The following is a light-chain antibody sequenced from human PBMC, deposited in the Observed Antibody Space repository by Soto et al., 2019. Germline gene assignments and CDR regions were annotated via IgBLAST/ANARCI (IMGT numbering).Light chain of an antibody. J-gene: IGKJ2*01. CDR1: QSISSW. CDR3: QQYNSYYT. Sequence: DIQMTQSPSTLSASVGDRVTITCRASQSISSWLAWYQQKPGKAPKLLIYDASSLESGVPSRFSGSGSGTEFTLTISSLQPDEFATYDCQQYNSYYTFGQRTKLEIK. CDR2: DAS. V-gene: IGKV1-5*01.